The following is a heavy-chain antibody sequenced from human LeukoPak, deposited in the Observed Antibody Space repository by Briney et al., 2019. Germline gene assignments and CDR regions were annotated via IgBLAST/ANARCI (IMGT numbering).Heavy chain of an antibody. CDR2: IYSGGPT. V-gene: IGHV3-53*01. Sequence: GGSLRLSCAASGFTVSLYYMTWVRQAPGKGLEWVSVIYSGGPTYYADSVKGRFTISRDDSKNTVYLQMNSLRGEDTAVYFCARGWVVATGGFDMWGQGTMVTVSS. D-gene: IGHD2-8*02. J-gene: IGHJ3*02. CDR3: ARGWVVATGGFDM. CDR1: GFTVSLYY.